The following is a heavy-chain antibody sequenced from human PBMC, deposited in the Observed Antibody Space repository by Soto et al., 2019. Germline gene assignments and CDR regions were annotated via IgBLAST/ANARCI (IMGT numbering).Heavy chain of an antibody. J-gene: IGHJ6*02. Sequence: QVQVQESGPGLVKPSQTLSLKCSVSGGSIGSRDYYWSWIRQHPEKGLEWIGSIYYNGNTDYNPSLRGGPPMSLDTSMNEFSLKLTSVTAADTAVYYCARDKGGAALKGSGMDVWGQGTTVTVS. CDR2: IYYNGNT. V-gene: IGHV4-31*02. CDR1: GGSIGSRDYY. D-gene: IGHD3-10*01. CDR3: ARDKGGAALKGSGMDV.